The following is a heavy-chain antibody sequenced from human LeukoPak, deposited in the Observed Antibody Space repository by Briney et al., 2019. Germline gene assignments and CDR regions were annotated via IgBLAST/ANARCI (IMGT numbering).Heavy chain of an antibody. V-gene: IGHV1-18*01. CDR2: ISAYNGDT. CDR3: ARDSEGSTD. J-gene: IGHJ4*02. D-gene: IGHD1-26*01. CDR1: GYTFTNYD. Sequence: ASVTVSCTTSGYTFTNYDLSWVRQAPGQGLEWMGWISAYNGDTDYAHNFQGRVTLTTDTSTSTAYMELRGLTSDDTAVYYCARDSEGSTDWGQGTLVTVSS.